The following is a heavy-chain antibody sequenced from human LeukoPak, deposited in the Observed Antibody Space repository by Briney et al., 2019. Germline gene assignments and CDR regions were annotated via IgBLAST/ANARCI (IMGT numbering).Heavy chain of an antibody. Sequence: ASVKVSCKASGYTFTSYDINWVRQATGQGLEWMGWMNLNSGNTGYAQKFQGRVTMTRNTSISTAYMELSSLRPEDTAVYYCARIEGRYYYYYYYMDVWGKGTTVTVSS. CDR2: MNLNSGNT. CDR1: GYTFTSYD. CDR3: ARIEGRYYYYYYYMDV. V-gene: IGHV1-8*01. J-gene: IGHJ6*03. D-gene: IGHD2-21*01.